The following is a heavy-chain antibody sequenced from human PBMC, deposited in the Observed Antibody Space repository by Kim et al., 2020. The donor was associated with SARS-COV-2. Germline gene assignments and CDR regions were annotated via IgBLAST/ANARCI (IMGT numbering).Heavy chain of an antibody. CDR2: ISWNSGSI. D-gene: IGHD1-26*01. J-gene: IGHJ4*02. Sequence: GGSLRLSCAASGFTFDDYAMHWVRQAPGKGLEWVSGISWNSGSIGYADSVKGRFTISRDNAKNSLYLQMNSLRAEDTALYYCAPISGATFDYWGQGTLVTVSS. CDR1: GFTFDDYA. V-gene: IGHV3-9*01. CDR3: APISGATFDY.